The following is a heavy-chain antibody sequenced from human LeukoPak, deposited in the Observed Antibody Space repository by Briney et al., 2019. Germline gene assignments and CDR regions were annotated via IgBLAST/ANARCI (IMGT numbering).Heavy chain of an antibody. V-gene: IGHV4-4*07. CDR3: ARPAVGATTQENYFDY. CDR2: IYTSGST. Sequence: SETLSLTCTVSGGSISSYYWSWIRQPAGKGLEWIGRIYTSGSTNYNPSLKSRVTMSVDTSKNQFSLKLSSVTAADTAVYYCARPAVGATTQENYFDYWGQGTLVTVSS. CDR1: GGSISSYY. D-gene: IGHD1-26*01. J-gene: IGHJ4*02.